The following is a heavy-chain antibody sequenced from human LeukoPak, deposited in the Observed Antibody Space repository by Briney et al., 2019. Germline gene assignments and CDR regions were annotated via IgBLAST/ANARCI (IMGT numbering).Heavy chain of an antibody. D-gene: IGHD7-27*01. J-gene: IGHJ4*02. Sequence: GESLKISCNGSGYXFTSYSISWVRQMPGKGLEWMGVIYPYDSEIRYSPSFQGQVTISADKPISTAYLQWSSLKASDTAMYYCARPNWARRYFDYWGQGTLVTVSS. V-gene: IGHV5-51*01. CDR3: ARPNWARRYFDY. CDR1: GYXFTSYS. CDR2: IYPYDSEI.